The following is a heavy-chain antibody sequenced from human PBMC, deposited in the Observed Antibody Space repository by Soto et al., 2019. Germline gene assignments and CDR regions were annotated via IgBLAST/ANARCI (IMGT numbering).Heavy chain of an antibody. Sequence: SETLSLTCTVSGGSISSSSYYWGWIRQPPGKGLEWIGSIYYSGSTYYNPSLKSRVTISVDTSKNQISLKLSSVTAADTAVYYCASILLNYYDSSGTIGYWGQGTLVTVSS. D-gene: IGHD3-22*01. CDR3: ASILLNYYDSSGTIGY. V-gene: IGHV4-39*01. CDR2: IYYSGST. CDR1: GGSISSSSYY. J-gene: IGHJ4*02.